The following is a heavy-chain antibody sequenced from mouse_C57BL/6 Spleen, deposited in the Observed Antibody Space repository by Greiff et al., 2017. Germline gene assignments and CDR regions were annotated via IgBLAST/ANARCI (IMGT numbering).Heavy chain of an antibody. J-gene: IGHJ1*03. CDR3: AREYYYGSSYVRYFDV. CDR2: IYPGDGDT. D-gene: IGHD1-1*01. CDR1: GYAFSSSW. Sequence: VLLVESGPELVKPGASVKISCKASGYAFSSSWMNWVKQRPGKGLEWIGRIYPGDGDTNYNGKFKGKATLTADKSSSTAYMQLSSLTSEDSAVYFCAREYYYGSSYVRYFDVWGTGATVTVAS. V-gene: IGHV1-82*01.